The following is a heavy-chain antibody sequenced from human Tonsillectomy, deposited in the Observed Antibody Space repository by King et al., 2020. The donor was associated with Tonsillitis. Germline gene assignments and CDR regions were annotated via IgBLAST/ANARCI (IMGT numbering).Heavy chain of an antibody. V-gene: IGHV5-51*01. CDR3: ARHRYDSSGYPYYFDY. CDR2: ICPGDSDT. D-gene: IGHD3-22*01. CDR1: GYSFTNYC. Sequence: EVQLVESGAEVKKPGESMKISCKASGYSFTNYCIGWVRQMPGKGLEWMGIICPGDSDTRYSPSFQGQITFSADKSISTAYLQWSSLKGSDTAMYYCARHRYDSSGYPYYFDYWGQGTLVTVPS. J-gene: IGHJ4*02.